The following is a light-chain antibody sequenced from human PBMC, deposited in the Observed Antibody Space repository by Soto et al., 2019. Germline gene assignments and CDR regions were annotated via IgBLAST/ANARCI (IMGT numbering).Light chain of an antibody. CDR3: MQALQTPKA. Sequence: IVMTQSPLSLPVTPGEPASISCRSSQSLLHSNGYNYLDWYLQKPGQSPQLLIDLGSNRASGVPDRFSGSASGTDFTLKISRGEAEDVGVYYCMQALQTPKAFGQGTKVEIK. J-gene: IGKJ1*01. V-gene: IGKV2-28*01. CDR2: LGS. CDR1: QSLLHSNGYNY.